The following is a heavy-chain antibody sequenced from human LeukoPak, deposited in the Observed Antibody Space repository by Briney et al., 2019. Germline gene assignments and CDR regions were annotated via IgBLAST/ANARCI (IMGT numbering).Heavy chain of an antibody. CDR1: GGSFSGYY. Sequence: SETLSLTCAVYGGSFSGYYWSWIRQPPGKGLEWIGEINHSGSTNYNPSLKSRVTISVDTSKNQFSLKLSSVTAADTAVYYCARGLGSTFYYDSSGYYQYWGQGTLVTVSS. CDR2: INHSGST. J-gene: IGHJ4*02. CDR3: ARGLGSTFYYDSSGYYQY. V-gene: IGHV4-34*01. D-gene: IGHD3-22*01.